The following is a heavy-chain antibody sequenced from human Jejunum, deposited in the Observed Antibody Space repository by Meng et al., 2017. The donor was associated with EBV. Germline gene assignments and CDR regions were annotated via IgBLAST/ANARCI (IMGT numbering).Heavy chain of an antibody. Sequence: LQDGGRGPGKRSETRPLTWLVSVGSISSNNWGSWVLQPPGKGLEWIGDIYHSGIVNYNPYLKSRVTISVDKSKNQFSLRLTSVTAADTAVYYCSHYIWGSYPAGAYWGQGTLVTVSS. D-gene: IGHD3-16*02. CDR3: SHYIWGSYPAGAY. CDR1: VGSISSNNW. V-gene: IGHV4/OR15-8*01. CDR2: IYHSGIV. J-gene: IGHJ4*02.